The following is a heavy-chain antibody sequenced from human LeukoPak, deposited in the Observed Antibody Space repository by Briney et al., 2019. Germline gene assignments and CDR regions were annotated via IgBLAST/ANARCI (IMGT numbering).Heavy chain of an antibody. CDR1: EFTLSGYW. CDR2: ISPDGSTT. J-gene: IGHJ4*02. V-gene: IGHV3-74*01. Sequence: PGGSLRLSCAASEFTLSGYWMHWVRQASGKGLVWVSRISPDGSTTNYADSVRGRFTISRDNAKNTLYLQMSSLRADDTAVYYCARASANNYGLFDYWGQGTLVTVSS. D-gene: IGHD5-18*01. CDR3: ARASANNYGLFDY.